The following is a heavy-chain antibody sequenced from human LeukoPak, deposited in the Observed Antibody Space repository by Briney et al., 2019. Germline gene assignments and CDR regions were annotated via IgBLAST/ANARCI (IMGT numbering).Heavy chain of an antibody. V-gene: IGHV3-21*01. D-gene: IGHD6-25*01. CDR3: ARLAAQDAFDI. CDR1: GFTFSSYS. Sequence: PGGSLRLSCAASGFTFSSYSMNWVRQAPGKGLEWVSSISSSSSYIYYADSVKGRFTISRDNAKNSLYLQMNGLRAEGTAVYYCARLAAQDAFDIWGQGTMVTVSS. J-gene: IGHJ3*02. CDR2: ISSSSSYI.